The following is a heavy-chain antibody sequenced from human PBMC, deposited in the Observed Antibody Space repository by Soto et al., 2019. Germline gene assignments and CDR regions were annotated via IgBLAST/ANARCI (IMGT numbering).Heavy chain of an antibody. Sequence: ASVKVSCKASGYTFTSYGISWVRQAPGQGLEWMGWISVYNGNTNYAQKLQGRVTMTTDTSTSTAYMELRSLRSDDTAVYYCARDPPYDILTGWDRGWFDPWGQGTLVTVSS. CDR1: GYTFTSYG. CDR3: ARDPPYDILTGWDRGWFDP. CDR2: ISVYNGNT. J-gene: IGHJ5*02. D-gene: IGHD3-9*01. V-gene: IGHV1-18*01.